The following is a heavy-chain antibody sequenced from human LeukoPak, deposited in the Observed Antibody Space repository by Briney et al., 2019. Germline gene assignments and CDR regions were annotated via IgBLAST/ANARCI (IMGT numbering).Heavy chain of an antibody. Sequence: GESLKISCKGSGDTFATSWIGWVRQLPGKGLEWMGVIYPGDSRTRYNPSFQGRVTISADRSINTAYLQWNSLKASDTAMYYCGRRKFSSPWSDPWGQGTLVTVSS. D-gene: IGHD2-2*01. CDR1: GDTFATSW. J-gene: IGHJ5*02. CDR3: GRRKFSSPWSDP. V-gene: IGHV5-51*01. CDR2: IYPGDSRT.